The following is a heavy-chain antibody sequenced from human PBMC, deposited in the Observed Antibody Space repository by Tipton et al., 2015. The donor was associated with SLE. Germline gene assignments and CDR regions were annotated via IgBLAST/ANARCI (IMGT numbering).Heavy chain of an antibody. J-gene: IGHJ4*02. V-gene: IGHV4-34*01. CDR2: INHSGST. CDR1: GGSFSGYY. Sequence: LRLSCAVYGGSFSGYYWSWIRQPPGKGLEWIGEINHSGSTNYNPSLKSRVTISVDTSKNQFSLKLSSVTAADTAVYYCARRHYYGFGDFDYWGQGTLVTVSS. D-gene: IGHD3-10*01. CDR3: ARRHYYGFGDFDY.